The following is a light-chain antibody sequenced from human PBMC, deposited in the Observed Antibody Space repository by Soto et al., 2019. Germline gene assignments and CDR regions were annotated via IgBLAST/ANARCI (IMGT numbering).Light chain of an antibody. V-gene: IGLV2-14*03. J-gene: IGLJ1*01. CDR1: SSDVGGYKY. CDR2: DIR. Sequence: QSALTQPASVSGSPGQSITISCTGTSSDVGGYKYVSWYQKHPGKAPKLMIYDIRNRPSGVSNRFSGSKSGNTASLTISGLQAEDEADYYCSSYTSSSTRVFGTGTKLTVL. CDR3: SSYTSSSTRV.